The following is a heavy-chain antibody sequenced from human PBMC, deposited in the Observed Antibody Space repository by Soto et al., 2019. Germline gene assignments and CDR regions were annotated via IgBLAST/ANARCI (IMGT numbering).Heavy chain of an antibody. CDR1: GGSISSGGYY. V-gene: IGHV4-31*03. Sequence: PSETLSLTCTVSGGSISSGGYYWSWIRQHPGKGLEWIGYIYYSGSTYYNPSLKSRVTISVDTSKNQFSLKLSSVTAADTAVYYCARAVRHYSLIPLPSRPLNWFDPWGQGTLVTVSS. CDR2: IYYSGST. CDR3: ARAVRHYSLIPLPSRPLNWFDP. D-gene: IGHD3-10*01. J-gene: IGHJ5*02.